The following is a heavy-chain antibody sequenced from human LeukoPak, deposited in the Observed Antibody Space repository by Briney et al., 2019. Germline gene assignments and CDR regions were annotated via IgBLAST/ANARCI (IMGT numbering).Heavy chain of an antibody. J-gene: IGHJ4*02. CDR3: ATGVAFDY. CDR2: TYSGGST. Sequence: GGSLRLSCAASGFTVSSNSMSWVRQAPGKGLEWVSVTYSGGSTYYADSVKGRFTISRDNSKNTLFPQMNSLRVEDTAVYYCATGVAFDYWGQGTLVTVSS. CDR1: GFTVSSNS. V-gene: IGHV3-53*01. D-gene: IGHD2-15*01.